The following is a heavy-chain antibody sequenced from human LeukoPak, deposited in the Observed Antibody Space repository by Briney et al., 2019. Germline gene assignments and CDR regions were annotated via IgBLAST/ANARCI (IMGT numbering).Heavy chain of an antibody. D-gene: IGHD2-15*01. J-gene: IGHJ4*01. Sequence: GGSLRLSCAASGFTVSSNYMSWVRQAPGKGLEWVSVIYSGGSTYYADSVKGRFTISRDNSKNTLYLQMNSLRAEDTAVYYCARDLGYCSGGSCWGQRSLVTVSS. CDR1: GFTVSSNY. CDR3: ARDLGYCSGGSC. CDR2: IYSGGST. V-gene: IGHV3-53*01.